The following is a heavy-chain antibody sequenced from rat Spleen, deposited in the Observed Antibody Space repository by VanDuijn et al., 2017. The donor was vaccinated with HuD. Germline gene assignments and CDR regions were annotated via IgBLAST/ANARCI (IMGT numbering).Heavy chain of an antibody. CDR1: GFSLTSNG. V-gene: IGHV2S12*01. Sequence: QVQLKESGPGLVQPSQTLSLTCTVSGFSLTSNGVSWVRQPPGKGLEWIAAISTGGNTYYNSGLKSRLGISRDTSKSQVFLKMNSLQTEDTATYYCAILYYGYTAFDYWGQGVMVTVSS. CDR2: ISTGGNT. CDR3: AILYYGYTAFDY. J-gene: IGHJ2*01. D-gene: IGHD1-9*01.